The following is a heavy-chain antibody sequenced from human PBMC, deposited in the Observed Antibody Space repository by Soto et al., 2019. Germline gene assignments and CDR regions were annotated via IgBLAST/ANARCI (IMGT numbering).Heavy chain of an antibody. CDR3: ARHPERIAQIGWFDP. D-gene: IGHD6-13*01. Sequence: GGSLRLSCAASGFTLSSYWMHWVRQAPGKGLVWVSRINSDGSSTSYEDSVKGRFTISRDNAKNTLYLQMNSLRAEDTAVYYCARHPERIAQIGWFDPWGQGTLVTVSS. J-gene: IGHJ5*02. V-gene: IGHV3-74*01. CDR1: GFTLSSYW. CDR2: INSDGSST.